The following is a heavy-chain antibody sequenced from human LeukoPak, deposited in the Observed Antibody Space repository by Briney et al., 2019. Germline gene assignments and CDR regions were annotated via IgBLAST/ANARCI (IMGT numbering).Heavy chain of an antibody. CDR1: GGSFSSYY. CDR2: INHSGST. CDR3: ARDDFWSGYNLNYFDY. Sequence: PSETLSLTCAVYGGSFSSYYWSWIRQPPGKGLEWIGEINHSGSTNYNPSLKSRVTISLDTSKNQFSLKLSSVTAADTAVYYCARDDFWSGYNLNYFDYWGQGTLVTVSS. V-gene: IGHV4-34*01. J-gene: IGHJ4*02. D-gene: IGHD3-3*01.